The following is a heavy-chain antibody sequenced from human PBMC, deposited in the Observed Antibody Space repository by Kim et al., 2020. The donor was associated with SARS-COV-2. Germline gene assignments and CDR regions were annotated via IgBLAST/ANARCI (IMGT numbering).Heavy chain of an antibody. CDR3: ARGRGYWWIISNAFAI. D-gene: IGHD2-15*01. V-gene: IGHV4-34*01. J-gene: IGHJ3*02. CDR2: INHSGST. Sequence: SETLSLTCAVYGGSFSGYYWSWIRQPPGKGLEWIGEINHSGSTNYNPSLKSRVTISVDTSKNQFSLKLSSVTAADTAVYYCARGRGYWWIISNAFAIWG. CDR1: GGSFSGYY.